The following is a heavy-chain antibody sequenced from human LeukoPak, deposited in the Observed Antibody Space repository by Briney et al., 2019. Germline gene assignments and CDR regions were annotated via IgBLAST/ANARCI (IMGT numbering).Heavy chain of an antibody. Sequence: SETLSLTCAVYGGSFSGYYWSWIRQPPGKGLEWIGEINHSGSTNYNPSLKSRVTISVDTSKNQFSLKLSSVTAADTAVYYCARGGGYEVFFDCWGQGTLVTVSS. V-gene: IGHV4-34*01. CDR3: ARGGGYEVFFDC. J-gene: IGHJ4*02. CDR1: GGSFSGYY. D-gene: IGHD5-12*01. CDR2: INHSGST.